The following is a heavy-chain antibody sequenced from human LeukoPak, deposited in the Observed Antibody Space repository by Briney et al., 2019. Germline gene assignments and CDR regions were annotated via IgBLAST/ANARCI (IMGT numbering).Heavy chain of an antibody. CDR2: ISYDGSNK. D-gene: IGHD3-10*01. CDR3: AKESPITMVRGVMPVIDY. CDR1: GFTFSSYG. J-gene: IGHJ4*02. Sequence: GRSLRLSCAASGFTFSSYGMHWVRQAPGKGLEWVAVISYDGSNKYYADSVKGRFTISRDNSKNTLYLQMNSPRAEDTAVYYCAKESPITMVRGVMPVIDYWGQGTLVTVSS. V-gene: IGHV3-30*18.